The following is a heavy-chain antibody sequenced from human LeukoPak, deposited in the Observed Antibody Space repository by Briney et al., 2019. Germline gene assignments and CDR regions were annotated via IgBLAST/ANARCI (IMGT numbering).Heavy chain of an antibody. J-gene: IGHJ4*02. V-gene: IGHV3-7*05. CDR3: ARRYYYHTSGYNWYYFDY. CDR1: GFTFSSYW. CDR2: INQDGTEK. D-gene: IGHD3-22*01. Sequence: SGGSLRLSCAVSGFTFSSYWMTWVRQAPGKGLEWVANINQDGTEKYYVDSVKGRFTISRDNAKNSLYLQMNSLRAEDTAVYYCARRYYYHTSGYNWYYFDYWGQGTLVTVSS.